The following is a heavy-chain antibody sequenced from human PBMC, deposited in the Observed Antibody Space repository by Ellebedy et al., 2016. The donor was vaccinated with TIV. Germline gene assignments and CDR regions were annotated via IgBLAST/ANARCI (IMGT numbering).Heavy chain of an antibody. J-gene: IGHJ5*02. Sequence: ASVKVSCKASGYIFTRYYMFWVRQAPGQGLEWMGIINPSDGNKRYAEKFQGRVTMTRDRSTSTVYMELSSLRSDDTAVYYCARVFGDWWFDPWGQGTLVTVSS. CDR2: INPSDGNK. CDR1: GYIFTRYY. CDR3: ARVFGDWWFDP. V-gene: IGHV1-46*01. D-gene: IGHD2-21*01.